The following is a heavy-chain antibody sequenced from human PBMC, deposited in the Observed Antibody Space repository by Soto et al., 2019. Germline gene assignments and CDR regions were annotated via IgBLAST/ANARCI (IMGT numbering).Heavy chain of an antibody. J-gene: IGHJ4*02. V-gene: IGHV3-23*01. CDR3: AKATTNGGWFNPFDS. D-gene: IGHD6-19*01. CDR1: GFSFVNYA. CDR2: LSGSGTST. Sequence: GGSLRLSCAASGFSFVNYAMNWVRQAPGKGLEWVAGLSGSGTSTYYADAVKGRFTISRDNSRDTLFLRMNSLTADDTAVYYCAKATTNGGWFNPFDSWCQGALVTVSS.